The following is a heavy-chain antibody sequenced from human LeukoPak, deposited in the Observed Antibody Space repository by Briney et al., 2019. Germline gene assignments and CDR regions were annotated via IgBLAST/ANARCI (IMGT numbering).Heavy chain of an antibody. CDR1: GGTFSSYA. V-gene: IGHV1-69*04. D-gene: IGHD1-7*01. CDR3: ARDSFGLELRR. Sequence: GASVKVSCKASGGTFSSYAISWVRQAPGQGLEWMGRIIPILGIANYAQKFQGRVTITADKSTSTAYMELSSLRSEDTAVYYCARDSFGLELRRWGQGTLVTVSS. J-gene: IGHJ4*02. CDR2: IIPILGIA.